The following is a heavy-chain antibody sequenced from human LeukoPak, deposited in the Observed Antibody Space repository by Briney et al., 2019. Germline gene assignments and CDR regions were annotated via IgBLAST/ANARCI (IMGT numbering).Heavy chain of an antibody. Sequence: SQTLSLTCTVSGGSISSGGYYWSWIRQRPGKGLEWIGYIYYSGSTYYNPSLKSRVTISVDTSKNQFSLKLSSVTAADTAVYYCARDDGFFGVVPPPKYYYGMDVWGQGTTVTVSS. CDR3: ARDDGFFGVVPPPKYYYGMDV. J-gene: IGHJ6*02. CDR2: IYYSGST. D-gene: IGHD3-3*01. CDR1: GGSISSGGYY. V-gene: IGHV4-31*03.